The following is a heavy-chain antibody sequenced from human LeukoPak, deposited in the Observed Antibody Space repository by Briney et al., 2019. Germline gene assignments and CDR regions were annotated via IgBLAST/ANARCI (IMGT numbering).Heavy chain of an antibody. D-gene: IGHD2-2*01. J-gene: IGHJ4*02. CDR3: ARGGPRCSSTSCYFDY. CDR1: GFIFSSYS. Sequence: GGSLRLSCAASGFIFSSYSMNWVRQAPGKGLEWVSSISSSSSYIYYADSVKGRFTISRDNAKNSLYLQMNSLRAEDTAVYYCARGGPRCSSTSCYFDYWGQGTLVTVSS. CDR2: ISSSSSYI. V-gene: IGHV3-21*01.